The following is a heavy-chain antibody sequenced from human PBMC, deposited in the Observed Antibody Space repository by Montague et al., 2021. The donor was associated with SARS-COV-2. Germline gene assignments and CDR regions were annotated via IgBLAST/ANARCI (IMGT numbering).Heavy chain of an antibody. CDR1: GFSLSTSGMC. CDR2: IDWDDDK. Sequence: VRPTQTLTLTCTFSGFSLSTSGMCVSWIRQPPGKALGWLARIDWDDDKYYSTSLKTRLTISKDTSKNQVVLTMTNMDPVDTATYYCARISYGLGMGFDYWGQGTLVTVSS. J-gene: IGHJ4*02. CDR3: ARISYGLGMGFDY. V-gene: IGHV2-70*11. D-gene: IGHD3-10*01.